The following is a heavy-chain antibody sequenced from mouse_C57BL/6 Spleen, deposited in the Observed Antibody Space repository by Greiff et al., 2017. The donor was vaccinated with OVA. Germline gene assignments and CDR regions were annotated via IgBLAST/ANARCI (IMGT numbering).Heavy chain of an antibody. CDR3: ARGAYYDYDGVY. V-gene: IGHV1-42*01. J-gene: IGHJ2*01. CDR2: INPSTGGT. CDR1: GYSFTGYY. D-gene: IGHD2-4*01. Sequence: EVKLQESGPELVKPGASVKISCKASGYSFTGYYMNWVKQSPEKSLEWIGEINPSTGGTTYNQKFKAKATLTVDKSSSTAYMQLKSLTSEDSAVYYCARGAYYDYDGVYWGQGTTLTVSS.